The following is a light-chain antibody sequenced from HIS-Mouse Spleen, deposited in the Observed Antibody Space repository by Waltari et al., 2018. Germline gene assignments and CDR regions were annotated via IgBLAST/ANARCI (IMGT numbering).Light chain of an antibody. Sequence: SYELTQPPSVSVSPGQTARITCSGDALPKKYAYWYQQKSGQAPVLVIYEDSKRPCGIPERCSGSSSGTMATLTISGAQVEDEADYYCYSTDSSGNHRVFGGGTKLTVL. CDR3: YSTDSSGNHRV. J-gene: IGLJ2*01. V-gene: IGLV3-10*01. CDR2: EDS. CDR1: ALPKKY.